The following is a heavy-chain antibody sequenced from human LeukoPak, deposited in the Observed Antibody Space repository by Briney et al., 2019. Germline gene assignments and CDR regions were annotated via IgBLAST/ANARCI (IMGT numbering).Heavy chain of an antibody. CDR2: IYHGGST. CDR1: GYSITCGYY. V-gene: IGHV4-38-2*02. D-gene: IGHD3-22*01. CDR3: AREDRVVVITYYFDY. J-gene: IGHJ4*02. Sequence: SETLSLTCTVSGYSITCGYYGGWIRQPPGKGLEWIGSIYHGGSTYYNPSLKSRVTISVDTSKHQFSLKLSSVTAAATAVYYCAREDRVVVITYYFDYWGQGTLVTVSS.